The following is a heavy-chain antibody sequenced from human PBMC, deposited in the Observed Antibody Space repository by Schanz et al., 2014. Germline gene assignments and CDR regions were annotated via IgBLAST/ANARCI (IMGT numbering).Heavy chain of an antibody. CDR1: GFTFISYD. D-gene: IGHD2-21*01. CDR2: IRYDGRNK. CDR3: AREDCSATSCYFRY. V-gene: IGHV3-33*01. J-gene: IGHJ4*02. Sequence: QLLESGGGLVQPGRSLRLSCVASGFTFISYDIHWVRQAPGKGLEWVAVIRYDGRNKNFVESVKGRFTISRDNSNNTVYLQMNTLRAEDTAVYYCAREDCSATSCYFRYWGQGTLGTGSS.